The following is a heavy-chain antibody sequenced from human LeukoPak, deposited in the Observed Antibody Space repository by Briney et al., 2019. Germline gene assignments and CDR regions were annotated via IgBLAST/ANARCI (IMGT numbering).Heavy chain of an antibody. CDR3: ARETPKYCSGGSCYLRLDY. Sequence: SETLSLTCTVSGGPISGSISSYYWNWIRQPPGKGLEWIGYIYYSGSTNYNPSLKSRVTISVDTSKNQFSLKMTSVTAADTAVYYCARETPKYCSGGSCYLRLDYWGQGTLVTVSS. D-gene: IGHD2-15*01. V-gene: IGHV4-61*01. J-gene: IGHJ4*02. CDR2: IYYSGST. CDR1: GGPISGSISSYY.